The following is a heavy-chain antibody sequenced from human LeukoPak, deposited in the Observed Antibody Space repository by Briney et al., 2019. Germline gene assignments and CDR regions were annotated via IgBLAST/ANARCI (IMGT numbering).Heavy chain of an antibody. CDR3: ARVGYNYGYVDY. CDR1: GYSISSGYS. CDR2: IFPSGST. Sequence: SETLSLTGAVSGYSISSGYSWGWIRQPPGKGLEWIGSIFPSGSTYFNPSLQSRVTISVDTSNNQFSLKLSSVTAADTAVYYCARVGYNYGYVDYWGQGTLVTVSS. J-gene: IGHJ4*02. D-gene: IGHD5-18*01. V-gene: IGHV4-38-2*01.